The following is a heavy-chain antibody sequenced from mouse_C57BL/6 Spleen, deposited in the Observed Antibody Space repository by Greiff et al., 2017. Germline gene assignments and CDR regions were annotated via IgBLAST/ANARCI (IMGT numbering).Heavy chain of an antibody. CDR1: GYTFTSYT. V-gene: IGHV1-4*01. D-gene: IGHD2-12*01. J-gene: IGHJ2*01. CDR3: ARYDVVSYYFDD. CDR2: INPSSGYT. Sequence: QVQLQQSGAELARPGASVKMSCKASGYTFTSYTMHWVKQRPGQGLEWIGYINPSSGYTKYNQKFKDKATLTADKSSSTAYMQLSSLTSEDSAVYYCARYDVVSYYFDDWGQGTTLTVSS.